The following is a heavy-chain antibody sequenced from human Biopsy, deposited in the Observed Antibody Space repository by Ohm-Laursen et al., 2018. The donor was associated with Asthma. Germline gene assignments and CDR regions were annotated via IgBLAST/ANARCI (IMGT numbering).Heavy chain of an antibody. CDR1: GFMFRSIG. CDR3: AKRRGCSGRDNDY. CDR2: IAYDGHHK. V-gene: IGHV3-30*18. J-gene: IGHJ4*02. Sequence: SLSLSCSAPGFMFRSIGMHWARQAPGKGLEWVAVIAYDGHHKFYEDSVQGRFTISRDNTKNTLYLQMLSLRTEDTAVYYCAKRRGCSGRDNDYWGQGTLVTVSS. D-gene: IGHD5-12*01.